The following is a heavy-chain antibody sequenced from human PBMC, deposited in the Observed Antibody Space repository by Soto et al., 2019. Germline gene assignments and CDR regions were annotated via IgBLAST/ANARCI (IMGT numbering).Heavy chain of an antibody. CDR2: IKSKTDGGTT. J-gene: IGHJ4*02. D-gene: IGHD3-10*01. Sequence: EVQLVESGGGLVKPGGSLRLSCAASGFTFSNAWMNWVRQAPGKGLEWVGRIKSKTDGGTTDYAAPVKGRFTISRDDSKNPLYLQMNSLKTEHTAVYYCTPTTYYYGSGSFYWGQGTLVTVSS. CDR1: GFTFSNAW. CDR3: TPTTYYYGSGSFY. V-gene: IGHV3-15*07.